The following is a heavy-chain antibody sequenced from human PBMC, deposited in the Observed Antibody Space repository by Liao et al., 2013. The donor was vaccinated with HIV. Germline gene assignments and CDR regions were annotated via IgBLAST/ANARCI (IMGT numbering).Heavy chain of an antibody. Sequence: QLQLQESGPGLVKPSETLSLTCTVSGGSINTSPYYWGWIRQPPGKGLEWIGSINYSGTTYYNPSLKSRVTISVDTSKNQLSLQLNSVTAADTAVYYCARDHSGWYFGLWGRGTLVTVSS. CDR2: INYSGTT. D-gene: IGHD2-15*01. CDR1: GGSINTSPYY. CDR3: ARDHSGWYFGL. J-gene: IGHJ2*01. V-gene: IGHV4-39*07.